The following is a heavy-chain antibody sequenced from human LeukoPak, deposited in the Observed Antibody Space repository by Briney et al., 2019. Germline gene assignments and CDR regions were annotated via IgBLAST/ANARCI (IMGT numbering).Heavy chain of an antibody. CDR1: GGSISSHY. V-gene: IGHV4-59*11. D-gene: IGHD5-18*01. CDR2: LFDSVNT. Sequence: SETLSLTCTVSGGSISSHYWSWIRQPPGKGLEWIAYLFDSVNTKDNPPLQSRLTLSADTSKNQFSLRLSSVTAADTAVYYCATIKRGSIFGYFDFWGQGIKVTVSS. J-gene: IGHJ4*02. CDR3: ATIKRGSIFGYFDF.